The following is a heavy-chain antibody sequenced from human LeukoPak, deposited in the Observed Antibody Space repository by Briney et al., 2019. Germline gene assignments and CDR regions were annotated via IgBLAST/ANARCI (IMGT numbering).Heavy chain of an antibody. V-gene: IGHV4-59*11. CDR3: ARSQWELSGWFDP. CDR1: GGSISSHY. Sequence: PSETLSLTCTVSGGSISSHYWSWIRQPPGKGLEWIGYIYYSGSTNYNPSLKSRVTISVDTSKDQFSLKLSSVTAADTAVYYCARSQWELSGWFDPWGQGTLVTVSS. CDR2: IYYSGST. J-gene: IGHJ5*02. D-gene: IGHD1-26*01.